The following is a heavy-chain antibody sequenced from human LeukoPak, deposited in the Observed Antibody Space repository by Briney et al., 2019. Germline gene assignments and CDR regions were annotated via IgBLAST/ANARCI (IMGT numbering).Heavy chain of an antibody. CDR3: VRDIVPYRTNWFYFDY. J-gene: IGHJ4*02. CDR2: ISGSGGST. V-gene: IGHV3-23*01. CDR1: GSTFSSYT. Sequence: PGGSLRLSCAASGSTFSSYTMSWVRQAPGKGLEWVSGISGSGGSTSYADSVKGRFTISRDNSKNTLYLQMNSLRAEDTAVYYCVRDIVPYRTNWFYFDYWGQGTLVTVSS. D-gene: IGHD6-13*01.